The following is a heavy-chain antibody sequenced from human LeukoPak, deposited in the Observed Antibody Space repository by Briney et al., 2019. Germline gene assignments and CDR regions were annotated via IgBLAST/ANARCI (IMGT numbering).Heavy chain of an antibody. CDR2: INSGSSTI. CDR1: GFSFTIYS. J-gene: IGHJ4*02. CDR3: ERDRGEATHFDY. D-gene: IGHD1-26*01. V-gene: IGHV3-48*04. Sequence: TGGSLRLSCAASGFSFTIYSMNWVRQAPGKGLEWGSYINSGSSTIYYADSVKGRFTISRDNAKNSLYLQMNSLRAEDTAVYYWERDRGEATHFDYGGRAPLVPSPQ.